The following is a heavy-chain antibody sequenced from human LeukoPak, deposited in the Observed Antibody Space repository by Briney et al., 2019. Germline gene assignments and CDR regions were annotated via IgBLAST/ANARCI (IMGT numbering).Heavy chain of an antibody. Sequence: GGSLRLSCAASGITFSNYAVSWFRQAPGKGLEWVSSITGNGGGTYYADFGKGRFTISRDNSKSTLYLQMSSLRAEDTAVCYCAKDPNGDYVGAFDMWGPGTMVTVSS. J-gene: IGHJ3*02. CDR3: AKDPNGDYVGAFDM. CDR1: GITFSNYA. CDR2: ITGNGGGT. V-gene: IGHV3-23*01. D-gene: IGHD4-17*01.